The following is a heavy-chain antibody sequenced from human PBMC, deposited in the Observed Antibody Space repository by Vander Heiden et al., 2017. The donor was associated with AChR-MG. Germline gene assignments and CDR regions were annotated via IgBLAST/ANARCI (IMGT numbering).Heavy chain of an antibody. V-gene: IGHV3-30-3*01. Sequence: QVQLVESGGGLVQPGRSLRLPCAASGFTFSSYVMYWVRQAPGKGREWVAVISDDGSNKYYADAVKGRFTISRDNSKNTLYLQMNSLRAEDTAVYYCARERRGGFDYWGQGTLVTVSS. CDR1: GFTFSSYV. J-gene: IGHJ4*02. CDR3: ARERRGGFDY. D-gene: IGHD3-10*01. CDR2: ISDDGSNK.